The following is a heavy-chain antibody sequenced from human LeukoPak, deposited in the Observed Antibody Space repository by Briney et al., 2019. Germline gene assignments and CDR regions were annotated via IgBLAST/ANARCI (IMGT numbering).Heavy chain of an antibody. CDR3: ARDGDVVPALYGMDV. V-gene: IGHV4-59*01. CDR2: IYYSGST. J-gene: IGHJ6*02. CDR1: GGSISSYY. Sequence: SETLSLTCTVSGGSISSYYWSWIRQPPGKGLEWIGYIYYSGSTNYNPSPKSRVTISVDTSKNQFSLKLSSVTAADTAVYYCARDGDVVPALYGMDVWGQGTTVTVSS. D-gene: IGHD2-2*01.